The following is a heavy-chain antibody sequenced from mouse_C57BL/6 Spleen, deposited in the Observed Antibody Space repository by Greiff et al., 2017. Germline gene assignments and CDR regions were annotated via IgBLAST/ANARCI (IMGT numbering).Heavy chain of an antibody. V-gene: IGHV1-69*01. CDR2: IDPSDSYT. D-gene: IGHD1-1*01. J-gene: IGHJ3*01. Sequence: QVQLKQPGAELVMPGASVKLSCKASGYTFTSYWMHWVKQRPGQGLEWIGEIDPSDSYTNYNQKFKGKSTLTVDKSSSTAYMQLSSLTSEDAAVYYGARRGGSSWCAYWGQGTLVTVSA. CDR1: GYTFTSYW. CDR3: ARRGGSSWCAY.